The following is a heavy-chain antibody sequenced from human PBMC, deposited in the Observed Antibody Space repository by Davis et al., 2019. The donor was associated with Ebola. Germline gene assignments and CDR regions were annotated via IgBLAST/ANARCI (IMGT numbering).Heavy chain of an antibody. D-gene: IGHD3-3*01. V-gene: IGHV1-2*04. J-gene: IGHJ6*02. Sequence: AASVKVSCKASGYTFTGYYMHWVRQAPGQGLEWMGWINPNSGGTNYAQKFQGWVTMTRDTSISTVYMELSSLRSEDTAVYYCARVHDFWSGYPSAAAPMDVWGQGTTVTVSS. CDR3: ARVHDFWSGYPSAAAPMDV. CDR2: INPNSGGT. CDR1: GYTFTGYY.